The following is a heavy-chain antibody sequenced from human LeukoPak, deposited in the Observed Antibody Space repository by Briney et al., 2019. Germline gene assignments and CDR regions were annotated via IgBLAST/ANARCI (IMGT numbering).Heavy chain of an antibody. CDR1: GGSFSGYY. Sequence: PSETLSLTCAVYGGSFSGYYWSWIRQPPGKGLEWIGEINHSGSTNYNPSLKSRVTISVDTSKNQFSLKLSSVTAADTAVYYCASYYYDSSGYPPWANWFDPWGQGTLVTVSS. CDR3: ASYYYDSSGYPPWANWFDP. D-gene: IGHD3-22*01. V-gene: IGHV4-34*01. CDR2: INHSGST. J-gene: IGHJ5*02.